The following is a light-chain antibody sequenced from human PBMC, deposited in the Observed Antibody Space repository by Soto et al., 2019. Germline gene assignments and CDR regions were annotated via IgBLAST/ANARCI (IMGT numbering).Light chain of an antibody. CDR1: QSVSSS. CDR2: DAS. V-gene: IGKV3-11*01. J-gene: IGKJ4*01. Sequence: EIVVTQSPSTLSLSPGERATISCRASQSVSSSLAWYQQKPGQAPRLLIYDASNRATGIPARFSGSGSGTDFTLTISSLEPEDFAVYYCQQRSNWLTFGGGTKVEIK. CDR3: QQRSNWLT.